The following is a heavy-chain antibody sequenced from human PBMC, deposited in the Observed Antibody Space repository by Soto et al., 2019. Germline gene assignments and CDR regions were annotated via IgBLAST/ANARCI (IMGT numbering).Heavy chain of an antibody. J-gene: IGHJ6*02. CDR2: MNPINGAT. Sequence: ASVKVSCKASGYDFTAYDINWVRQASGQGLEWMGWMNPINGATGSARRFQGRVSMTRNTATGTAYLELTSLRSDDSAVYYCGRGPSPRAPAGGTPYYYAMDVWGQGTTVTVSS. D-gene: IGHD6-13*01. V-gene: IGHV1-8*02. CDR1: GYDFTAYD. CDR3: GRGPSPRAPAGGTPYYYAMDV.